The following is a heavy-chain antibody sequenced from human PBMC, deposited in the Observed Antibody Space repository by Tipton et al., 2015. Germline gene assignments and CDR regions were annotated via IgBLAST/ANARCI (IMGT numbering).Heavy chain of an antibody. CDR2: MWSDGSIK. J-gene: IGHJ6*02. CDR1: GFTFSTYG. D-gene: IGHD1-26*01. Sequence: SLRLSCALSGFTFSTYGMHWVRQAPGKGLEWVAVMWSDGSIKYYAGSVKGRFTISRDNSKNTLYLQMNSLRVEDTAVYYCARSKRPGDYYYYPMDVWGQGTTVIVSS. V-gene: IGHV3-33*01. CDR3: ARSKRPGDYYYYPMDV.